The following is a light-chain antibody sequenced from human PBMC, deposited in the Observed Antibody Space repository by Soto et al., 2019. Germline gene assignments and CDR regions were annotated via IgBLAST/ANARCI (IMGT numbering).Light chain of an antibody. V-gene: IGKV3-15*01. CDR2: SAS. Sequence: EIVMTQSPPTLSVSPGERATISCRASQRISTNVAWYQHKPGQAPRLLIYSASTRATGIPARFSGSGSGTEFTLTISSLQSEDFAVYYCQQYDNWPPWTFGQGTKVDI. J-gene: IGKJ1*01. CDR3: QQYDNWPPWT. CDR1: QRISTN.